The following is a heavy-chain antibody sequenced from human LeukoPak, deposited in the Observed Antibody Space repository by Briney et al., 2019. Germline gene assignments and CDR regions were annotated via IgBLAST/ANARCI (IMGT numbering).Heavy chain of an antibody. CDR1: GFTFSSYG. V-gene: IGHV3-30*18. D-gene: IGHD4-11*01. CDR3: VKDDDDYPFDY. CDR2: ISYDGSNK. Sequence: GRSLRLSCAASGFTFSSYGMHWVSQAQGKGLEWVAVISYDGSNKYYADSVKGRFTISRDNSKNTLYLQMNSLRAEDTAVYYCVKDDDDYPFDYWGQGTLVTVSS. J-gene: IGHJ4*02.